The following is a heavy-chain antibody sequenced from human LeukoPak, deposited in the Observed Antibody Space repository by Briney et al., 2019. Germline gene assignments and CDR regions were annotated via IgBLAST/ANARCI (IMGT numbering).Heavy chain of an antibody. CDR2: IIPIFGTA. J-gene: IGHJ4*02. D-gene: IGHD3-22*01. Sequence: ASVKVSCKASGGTFSSYAISWVRQAPGQGLEWMGRIIPIFGTANYAQKFQGRVTITADESTSTAYMELSSLRSEDTAVYYCARDRYYYDSSGYYYAFDYWGQGTLVTVSS. CDR3: ARDRYYYDSSGYYYAFDY. V-gene: IGHV1-69*13. CDR1: GGTFSSYA.